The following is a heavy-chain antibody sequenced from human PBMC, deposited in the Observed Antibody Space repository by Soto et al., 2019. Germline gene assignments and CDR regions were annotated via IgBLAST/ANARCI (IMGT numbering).Heavy chain of an antibody. CDR2: INHLETT. Sequence: PSETLSLTCTVSGASITFGGYSWSWIRQTPGKGLEWIGYINHLETTFYNPSFERRLTLSIDRAKNQFSLKLHSMSAADRAVYFGARGGGSDSFDYWGQGILVTV. D-gene: IGHD1-26*01. V-gene: IGHV4-30-2*01. CDR3: ARGGGSDSFDY. J-gene: IGHJ4*02. CDR1: GASITFGGYS.